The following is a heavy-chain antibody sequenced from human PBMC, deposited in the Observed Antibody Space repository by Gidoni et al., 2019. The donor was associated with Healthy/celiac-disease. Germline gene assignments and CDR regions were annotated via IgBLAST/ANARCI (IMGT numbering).Heavy chain of an antibody. CDR2: IYDSGST. J-gene: IGHJ4*02. CDR1: GGSISSGGYY. D-gene: IGHD3-22*01. Sequence: QVQLQESGPGLVKPSQTLSLTCTVSGGSISSGGYYWSWIRQHPGKCLEWIGYIYDSGSTYYNPSLKSRVTISVDTSKNQFSLKLSSVTAADTAVYYCARAPYYYDSSGYCGGFDYWGQGTLVTVSS. CDR3: ARAPYYYDSSGYCGGFDY. V-gene: IGHV4-31*03.